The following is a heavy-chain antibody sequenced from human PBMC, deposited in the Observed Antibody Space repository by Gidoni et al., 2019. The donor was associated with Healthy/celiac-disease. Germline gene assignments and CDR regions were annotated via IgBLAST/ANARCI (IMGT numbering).Heavy chain of an antibody. CDR3: ARDRRPYSSSRKTFDY. D-gene: IGHD6-13*01. CDR1: GFTFSSYA. Sequence: QVQLVESGGGVVQPGRSLRLSCAASGFTFSSYAMHWVRQAPGKGLEWVAVISYDGSNKYYADSVKGRFTISRDNSKNTLYLQMNSLRAEDTAVYYCARDRRPYSSSRKTFDYWGQGTLVTVSS. J-gene: IGHJ4*02. V-gene: IGHV3-30*04. CDR2: ISYDGSNK.